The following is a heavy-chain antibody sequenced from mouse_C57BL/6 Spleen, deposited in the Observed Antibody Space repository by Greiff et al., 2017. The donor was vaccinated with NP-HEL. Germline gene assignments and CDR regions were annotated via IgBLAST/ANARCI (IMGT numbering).Heavy chain of an antibody. CDR2: IDPSDSET. Sequence: QVQLQQPGAELVRPGSSVKLSCKASGYTFTSYWMHWVKQRPIQGLEWIGNIDPSDSETHYNQKFKDKATLTVDKSSSTAYMQLSSLTSEDSAVYYCARSAYYSNYERMDYWGQGTSVTVSS. J-gene: IGHJ4*01. D-gene: IGHD2-5*01. CDR3: ARSAYYSNYERMDY. V-gene: IGHV1-52*01. CDR1: GYTFTSYW.